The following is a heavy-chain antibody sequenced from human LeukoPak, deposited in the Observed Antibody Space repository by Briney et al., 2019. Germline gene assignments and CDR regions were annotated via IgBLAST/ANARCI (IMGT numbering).Heavy chain of an antibody. Sequence: PSETLSLTCTVSGGSISSGSYYWSWIRQPAGKGLEWIGRIYTSGSTNYNPSLKSRVTISVDTSKNQFSLTLSSVTAADTAVYYCARESSITMVRGVMGWFDPWGQGTLVTVSS. CDR1: GGSISSGSYY. J-gene: IGHJ5*02. V-gene: IGHV4-61*02. CDR2: IYTSGST. D-gene: IGHD3-10*01. CDR3: ARESSITMVRGVMGWFDP.